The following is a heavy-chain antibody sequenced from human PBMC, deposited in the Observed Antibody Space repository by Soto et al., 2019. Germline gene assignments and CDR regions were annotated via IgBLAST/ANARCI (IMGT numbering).Heavy chain of an antibody. V-gene: IGHV3-30-3*01. CDR2: ISYDGSNK. CDR3: ARDLEVAATPFVGAFDI. D-gene: IGHD2-15*01. J-gene: IGHJ3*02. Sequence: GGSLRLSCAASGFTFSSYAMHWVRQAPGKGLEWVAVISYDGSNKYYADSVKGRFTISRDNSKNTLYLQMNSLRAEDTAVYYCARDLEVAATPFVGAFDIWGQGTMVTVSS. CDR1: GFTFSSYA.